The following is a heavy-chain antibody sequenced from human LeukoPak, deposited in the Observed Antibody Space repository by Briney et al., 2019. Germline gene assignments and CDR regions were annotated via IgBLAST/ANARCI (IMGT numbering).Heavy chain of an antibody. CDR3: ARVHVDTAMAPDY. J-gene: IGHJ4*02. CDR1: GGSFSGYY. CDR2: INHSGST. V-gene: IGHV4-34*01. D-gene: IGHD5-18*01. Sequence: PSETLSLTCAVYGGSFSGYYWSWIRQPPGKGLEWIGEINHSGSTNYNPSLKSRVTISVDTSKNQFSLKLSSVTAADTAVYYCARVHVDTAMAPDYWGQGTLVTVSS.